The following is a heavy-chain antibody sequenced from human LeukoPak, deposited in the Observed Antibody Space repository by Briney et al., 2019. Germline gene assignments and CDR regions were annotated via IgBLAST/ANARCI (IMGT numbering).Heavy chain of an antibody. V-gene: IGHV3-49*03. J-gene: IGHJ4*02. CDR3: AKEGWSRGAYDY. Sequence: GGSLRLSCTASGFTFGDYAMSWFRQAPGKGLEWVGFIRSKAYGGTTEYAASVKGRFTISRDDSKSIAYLQMNSLKTEDTAVYYCAKEGWSRGAYDYWGQGTLVTVSS. CDR2: IRSKAYGGTT. D-gene: IGHD3-10*01. CDR1: GFTFGDYA.